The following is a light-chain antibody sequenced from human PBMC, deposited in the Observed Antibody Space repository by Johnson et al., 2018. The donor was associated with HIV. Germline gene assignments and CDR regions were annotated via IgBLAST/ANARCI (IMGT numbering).Light chain of an antibody. Sequence: QSVLTQSPSVSAAPGQNVNISCSGSSSNIGNNYVSWYQQLPGTAPKLLIYENNKRPSWIPDRFSGSKSGSSATLGITGLQTGDEADYYCATWDTSLSTGGVFGTGTKVTVL. CDR2: ENN. V-gene: IGLV1-51*02. CDR3: ATWDTSLSTGGV. CDR1: SSNIGNNY. J-gene: IGLJ1*01.